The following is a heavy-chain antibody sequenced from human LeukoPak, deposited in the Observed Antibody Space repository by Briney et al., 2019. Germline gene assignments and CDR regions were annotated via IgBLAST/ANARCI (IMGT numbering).Heavy chain of an antibody. D-gene: IGHD5-24*01. J-gene: IGHJ4*02. V-gene: IGHV3-23*01. Sequence: GGSLRLSCAASGFTFSDFAMAWVRQAPGKGLEWASTVSNSGGSRYHADSVKGRFTISRDNSQNTLFLQMNSLRGEDTAVYYCAKDGLSGYNFDYWGQGTLVSVSS. CDR2: VSNSGGSR. CDR1: GFTFSDFA. CDR3: AKDGLSGYNFDY.